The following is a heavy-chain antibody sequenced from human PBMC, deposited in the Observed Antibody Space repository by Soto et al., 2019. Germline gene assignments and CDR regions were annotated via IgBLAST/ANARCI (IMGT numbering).Heavy chain of an antibody. Sequence: SETMSLTCIVSGDSLSSGGSYWTWIHKHPGKGLEWIGYIYYNGNTYYNPSLRSRITISVDTSNNQFSLKLNSVTAADTAVYYCASFNDRLTPATVLHWGQGTLVTVSS. CDR3: ASFNDRLTPATVLH. J-gene: IGHJ4*02. CDR1: GDSLSSGGSY. CDR2: IYYNGNT. D-gene: IGHD4-4*01. V-gene: IGHV4-31*03.